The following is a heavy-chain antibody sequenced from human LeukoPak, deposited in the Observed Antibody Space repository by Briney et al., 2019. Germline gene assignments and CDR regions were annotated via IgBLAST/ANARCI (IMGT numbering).Heavy chain of an antibody. CDR1: GGSISSYY. CDR2: IYYSGST. CDR3: ARGNHDFWSGTPGNNWFDP. V-gene: IGHV4-59*01. Sequence: SETLSLTCTVSGGSISSYYWSWIRQPPGKGLEWIGYIYYSGSTNYNPSLKSRVTMSVDTSKNQFSLKLSSVTAADTAVYYCARGNHDFWSGTPGNNWFDPWGQGTLVTVSS. J-gene: IGHJ5*02. D-gene: IGHD3-3*01.